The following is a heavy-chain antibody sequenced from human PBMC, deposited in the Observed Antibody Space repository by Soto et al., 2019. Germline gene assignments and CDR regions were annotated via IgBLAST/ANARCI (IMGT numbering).Heavy chain of an antibody. CDR1: GGTFSSYA. CDR2: IIPIFGTA. J-gene: IGHJ6*02. Sequence: QVQLVQSGAEVKKPGSSVKVSCKASGGTFSSYAISWVRQAPGQGLEWMGGIIPIFGTANYAQKFQGRVTITADESTSTASMELSRMRYEDTAVYYCARLESSGWYGGYYYYGMDVWGQGTTVTVSS. V-gene: IGHV1-69*01. CDR3: ARLESSGWYGGYYYYGMDV. D-gene: IGHD6-19*01.